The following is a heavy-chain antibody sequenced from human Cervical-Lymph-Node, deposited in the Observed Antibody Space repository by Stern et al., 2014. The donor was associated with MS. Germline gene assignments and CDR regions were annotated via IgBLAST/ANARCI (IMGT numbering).Heavy chain of an antibody. J-gene: IGHJ1*01. CDR1: GGTFSNYA. CDR3: ARGSETSGYYPDYFQY. V-gene: IGHV1-69*01. Sequence: VQLVESGPAVKKPGSPVHVSCKASGGTFSNYAICWVRLAPRQGLERMGGVIIIFDTANYAQKFQGRVTISADESTSTAYMELSSLRSEDTAVYYCARGSETSGYYPDYFQYWGQGTPVTVSS. D-gene: IGHD3-22*01. CDR2: VIIIFDTA.